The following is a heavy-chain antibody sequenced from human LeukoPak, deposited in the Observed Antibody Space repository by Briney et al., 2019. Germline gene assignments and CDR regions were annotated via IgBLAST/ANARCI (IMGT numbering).Heavy chain of an antibody. D-gene: IGHD4/OR15-4a*01. Sequence: ASVKVSCKASGYTFTGYYMRWVRQASGQGLEWMGWINPNSGGTNYAQKFQGRVTMTRDTSIGTAYMELSRLRSDDTAVYYCARRAGAYSYPYDYWGQGTLVTVSS. J-gene: IGHJ4*02. CDR2: INPNSGGT. CDR1: GYTFTGYY. CDR3: ARRAGAYSYPYDY. V-gene: IGHV1-2*02.